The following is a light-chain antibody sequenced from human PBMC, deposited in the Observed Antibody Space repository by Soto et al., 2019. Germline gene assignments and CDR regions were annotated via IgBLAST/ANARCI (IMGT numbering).Light chain of an antibody. CDR3: CSYARSRWV. CDR1: SSDVGGYNY. J-gene: IGLJ3*02. V-gene: IGLV2-11*01. Sequence: QSALTQPRSVSGSPGQSVTISCTGTSSDVGGYNYVSWYQQHPGKAPKHIIYDVNKRPSGVPGRLSASKSGNTASLTISGLQAEDEADYYCCSYARSRWVFGGGTKLTVL. CDR2: DVN.